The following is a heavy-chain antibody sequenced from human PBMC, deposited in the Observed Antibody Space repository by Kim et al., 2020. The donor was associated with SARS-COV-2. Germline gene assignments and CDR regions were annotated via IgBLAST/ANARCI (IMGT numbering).Heavy chain of an antibody. V-gene: IGHV4-59*01. J-gene: IGHJ4*02. CDR3: ASSAIGYCSGGSCRFDY. CDR1: GGSISSYY. CDR2: IYYSGST. Sequence: SETLSLTCTVSGGSISSYYWSWIRQPPGKGLEWIGYIYYSGSTNYNPSLKSRVTISVDTSKNQFSLKLSSVTAADTAVYYCASSAIGYCSGGSCRFDYWGQGTLVTVSS. D-gene: IGHD2-15*01.